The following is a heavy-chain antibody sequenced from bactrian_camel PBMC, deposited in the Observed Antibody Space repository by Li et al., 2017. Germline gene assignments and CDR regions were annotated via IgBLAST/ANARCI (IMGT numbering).Heavy chain of an antibody. CDR3: AAYVGSRVLGPWSFERGTYDF. CDR2: INSGGGST. J-gene: IGHJ4*01. V-gene: IGHV3S40*01. CDR1: GFSVHRWH. Sequence: VQLVESGGGSVQATGSLRLSCAPSGFSVHRWHMIWVRQAPGKGLEWVSTINSGGGSTYYADSVKGRFTISRDNAKNTLYLQMNNLKPEDTAMYYCAAYVGSRVLGPWSFERGTYDFWGPGTQVTVS. D-gene: IGHD7*01.